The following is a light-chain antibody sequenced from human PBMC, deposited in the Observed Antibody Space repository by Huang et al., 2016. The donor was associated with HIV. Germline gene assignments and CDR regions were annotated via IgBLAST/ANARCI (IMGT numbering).Light chain of an antibody. CDR3: QQYDNWPPGLT. V-gene: IGKV3D-15*01. CDR1: QNVRSN. J-gene: IGKJ4*01. CDR2: DTS. Sequence: IVMTQSPATLSVSPGGGANLSCRASQNVRSNLAWYQQTPGQAPRLLIYDTSTRASGVPARFSGSGSGTEFTLTISGLQSEDVAVYYCQQYDNWPPGLTFGGGTKVEI.